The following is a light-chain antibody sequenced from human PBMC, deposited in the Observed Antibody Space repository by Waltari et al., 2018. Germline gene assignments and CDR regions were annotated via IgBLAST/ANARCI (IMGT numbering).Light chain of an antibody. CDR1: QNIYSN. J-gene: IGKJ1*01. Sequence: DIQMTQSLSSLSASVGDRVTITCRASQNIYSNLNWYQQKPGKAPKVLIYEAYSLQSGVPSRFRGSGSGTDFTLTINSLRPEDFATYYCQQSYNTPRTFGRGTKVEVK. CDR3: QQSYNTPRT. CDR2: EAY. V-gene: IGKV1-39*01.